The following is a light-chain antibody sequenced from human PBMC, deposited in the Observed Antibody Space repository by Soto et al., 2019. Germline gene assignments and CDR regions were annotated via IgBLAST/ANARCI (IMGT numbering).Light chain of an antibody. CDR2: GVS. Sequence: VLTQSPGTLSLSPGDRATLSCRASQNLIGTYLSWYQQRPGLAPRLLIFGVSNGATGIPDRFRGSGSGTDFTLTISGLEPEEFALYYCQHYFSSPFGHGTRV. CDR3: QHYFSSP. CDR1: QNLIGTY. J-gene: IGKJ2*01. V-gene: IGKV3-20*01.